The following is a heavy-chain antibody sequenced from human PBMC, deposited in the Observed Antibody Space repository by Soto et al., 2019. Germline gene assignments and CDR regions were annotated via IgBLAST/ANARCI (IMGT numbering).Heavy chain of an antibody. J-gene: IGHJ4*02. V-gene: IGHV4-59*01. CDR2: IYFNGNT. CDR1: AASFSKYY. Sequence: SETLSLTCTVSAASFSKYYWSWIRQPPGKGLEWIGYIYFNGNTNYNPSLKRRVTISIDTSKKQISLNLTSVTDADTAVYYCASVTFGGVVLAHWGQGTLVTVS. CDR3: ASVTFGGVVLAH. D-gene: IGHD3-16*01.